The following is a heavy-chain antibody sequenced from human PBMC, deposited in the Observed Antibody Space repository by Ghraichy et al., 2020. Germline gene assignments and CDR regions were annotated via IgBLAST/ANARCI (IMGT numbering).Heavy chain of an antibody. CDR1: GFTFSSYA. V-gene: IGHV3-23*01. CDR3: AKDRMSYGDHYFDY. CDR2: FSDSGGST. J-gene: IGHJ4*02. D-gene: IGHD4-17*01. Sequence: GGSLRLSCAASGFTFSSYAMTWVRQAPGKGVEWVSTFSDSGGSTYYADSVKGRFTISRDNSKNTLYLQMNSLRAEDTAVYYCAKDRMSYGDHYFDYWGQGTLVTVSS.